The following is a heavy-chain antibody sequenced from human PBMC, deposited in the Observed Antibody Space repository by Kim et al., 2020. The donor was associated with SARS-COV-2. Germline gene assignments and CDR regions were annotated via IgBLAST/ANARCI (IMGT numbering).Heavy chain of an antibody. Sequence: GGSLRLSCAASGFTFSNYAMSWVRQAPGKGLEWVSSINSRADATYYLGCVKSRFTISRDNCETPHLQMNSIRADNMALYYCSKRLLTRHVFYIWGQGRM. D-gene: IGHD1-26*01. CDR1: GFTFSNYA. J-gene: IGHJ3*02. V-gene: IGHV3-23*01. CDR2: INSRADAT. CDR3: SKRLLTRHVFYI.